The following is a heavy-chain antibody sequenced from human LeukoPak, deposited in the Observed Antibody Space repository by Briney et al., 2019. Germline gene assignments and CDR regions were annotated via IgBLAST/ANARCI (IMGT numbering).Heavy chain of an antibody. V-gene: IGHV3-9*01. J-gene: IGHJ5*02. CDR3: ALGRGGWYFWFDP. D-gene: IGHD6-19*01. CDR2: ISWNSGSI. Sequence: PGGSLRLSCAASGFTFDDYAMHWVRQAPGKGLEWFSGISWNSGSIGYADSVKGRFTISRDNAKNSLYLQMNSLRAEDTALYYCALGRGGWYFWFDPWGQGTLVTVSS. CDR1: GFTFDDYA.